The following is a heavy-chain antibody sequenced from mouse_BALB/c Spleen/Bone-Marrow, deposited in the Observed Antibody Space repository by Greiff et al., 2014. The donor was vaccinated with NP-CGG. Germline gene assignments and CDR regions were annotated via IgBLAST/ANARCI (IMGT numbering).Heavy chain of an antibody. V-gene: IGHV14-4*02. Sequence: VQLQQSGAELVRSGASVKLSCTASGFNIKDYYMHWVKQRPGQGLEWIGWIDPENGDTEYAPKFQGKATMTADTSSNTAYLQLSSLTSEDTAVYYCNRYDWYFDVWGAGTTVTVSS. J-gene: IGHJ1*01. CDR2: IDPENGDT. CDR1: GFNIKDYY. D-gene: IGHD2-14*01. CDR3: NRYDWYFDV.